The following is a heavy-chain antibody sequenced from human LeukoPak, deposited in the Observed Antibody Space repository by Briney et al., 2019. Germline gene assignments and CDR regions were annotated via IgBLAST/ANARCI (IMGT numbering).Heavy chain of an antibody. V-gene: IGHV3-7*01. D-gene: IGHD6-19*01. J-gene: IGHJ4*02. CDR2: IKQDGSEK. CDR3: ARGIIAVAGNFDY. Sequence: GGSLRLSCAASGFTFSSYWMSWGRQAPGKGVERVANIKQDGSEKYYVDSVKGRFTISRDNAKNSLYLQMNSLRAEDTAVYYCARGIIAVAGNFDYWGQGTLVTVSS. CDR1: GFTFSSYW.